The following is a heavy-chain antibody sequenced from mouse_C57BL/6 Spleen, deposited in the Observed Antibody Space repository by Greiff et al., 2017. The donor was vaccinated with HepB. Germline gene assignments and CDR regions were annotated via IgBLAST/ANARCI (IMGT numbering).Heavy chain of an antibody. CDR1: GYTFTSYW. Sequence: QVQLQQPGAELVRPGSSVKLSCKASGYTFTSYWMDWVKQRPGQGLEWIGNIYPSDSETHYNQKFKDKATLTVDKSSSTAYMQLSSLTSEDSAVYYCATITTVVGDYYAMDYWGQGTSVTVSS. J-gene: IGHJ4*01. V-gene: IGHV1-61*01. CDR2: IYPSDSET. CDR3: ATITTVVGDYYAMDY. D-gene: IGHD1-1*01.